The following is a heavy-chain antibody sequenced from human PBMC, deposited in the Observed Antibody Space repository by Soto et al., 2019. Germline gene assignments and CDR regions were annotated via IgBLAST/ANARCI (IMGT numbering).Heavy chain of an antibody. V-gene: IGHV3-74*01. CDR2: TNGDGSTT. CDR3: AKDGVRGYDSAY. Sequence: EVQLVESGGGLIQPGGSLRLSCAASGFTFSIYWMHWVRQAPGKGLVWVSYTNGDGSTTYYADSVKGRFTISRDNSKNTLYLQMNSLRAEDTAVYYCAKDGVRGYDSAYWGQGTLVTVSS. D-gene: IGHD5-12*01. J-gene: IGHJ4*02. CDR1: GFTFSIYW.